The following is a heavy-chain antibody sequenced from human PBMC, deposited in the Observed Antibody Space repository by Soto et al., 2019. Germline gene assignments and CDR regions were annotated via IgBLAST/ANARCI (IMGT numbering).Heavy chain of an antibody. V-gene: IGHV4-39*01. CDR1: GGSISSSSYY. J-gene: IGHJ4*02. D-gene: IGHD4-17*01. CDR3: ASSYGDYVSY. Sequence: QLQLQESGPGLVKPSETLSLTCTVSGGSISSSSYYWGWIRQPPGKGLEWIGSIYYSGSTYYNPSLRSRVTISVDTSENQFSLKLSSVTAADTAVYYCASSYGDYVSYWGQGTLVTVSS. CDR2: IYYSGST.